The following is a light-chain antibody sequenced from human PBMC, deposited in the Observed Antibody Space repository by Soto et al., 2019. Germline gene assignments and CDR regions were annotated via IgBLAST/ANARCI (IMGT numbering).Light chain of an antibody. Sequence: IQMTQSPSSLSASVGDRVTISFRASQSISSYLNWYQQKPGKAPKLLIYAASSLQSGVPSRFSGSGSGTDFTLTISSLQPEDFATYYCQQSYSTPRTFGQGTKVDIK. V-gene: IGKV1-39*01. CDR2: AAS. CDR3: QQSYSTPRT. J-gene: IGKJ1*01. CDR1: QSISSY.